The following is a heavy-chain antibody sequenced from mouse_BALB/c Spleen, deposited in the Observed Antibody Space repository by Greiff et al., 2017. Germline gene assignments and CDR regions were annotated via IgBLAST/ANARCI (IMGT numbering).Heavy chain of an antibody. J-gene: IGHJ3*01. CDR1: GYTFTSHD. V-gene: IGHV1S56*01. Sequence: QVQLKESGPELVKPGALVKISCKASGYTFTSHDINWVKQQPGQGPEWIGWIYPGDGSTMYNEKFKGKATLTADNSPSTAYMQLSSLTSEKSAVYFCARSQLVLRFAYRGQGTLVTVSA. D-gene: IGHD3-1*01. CDR2: IYPGDGST. CDR3: ARSQLVLRFAY.